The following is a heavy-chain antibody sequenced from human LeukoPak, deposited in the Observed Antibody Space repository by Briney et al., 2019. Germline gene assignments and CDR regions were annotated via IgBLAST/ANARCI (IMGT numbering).Heavy chain of an antibody. D-gene: IGHD3-22*01. CDR2: IYYSGSA. V-gene: IGHV4-59*01. CDR1: GDSISSYY. Sequence: SETLSLTCTVSGDSISSYYWSWIRQPPGKGLEWIGYIYYSGSANYNPSLKSRVTISVDTSKNQFSLKLSSVTAADTAVYYCARVYRYGISVYFQIGWLDPWGQGTLVTVSS. J-gene: IGHJ5*02. CDR3: ARVYRYGISVYFQIGWLDP.